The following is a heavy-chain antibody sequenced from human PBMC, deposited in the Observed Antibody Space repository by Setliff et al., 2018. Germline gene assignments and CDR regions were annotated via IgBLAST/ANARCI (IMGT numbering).Heavy chain of an antibody. CDR1: GGSLSNYY. D-gene: IGHD1-26*01. CDR3: ARDNTIVGATDY. CDR2: INHSGIT. Sequence: SETLSLTCTVYGGSLSNYYWSWVRQPPGQGPEWIVEINHSGITNYNPSLKGRVTISVDTSKNQFSLNLSSVTAADTAVYFCARDNTIVGATDYWGQGTLVTVSS. V-gene: IGHV4-34*01. J-gene: IGHJ4*02.